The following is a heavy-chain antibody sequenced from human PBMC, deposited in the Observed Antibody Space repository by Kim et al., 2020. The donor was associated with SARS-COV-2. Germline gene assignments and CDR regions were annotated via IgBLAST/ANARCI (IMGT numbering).Heavy chain of an antibody. CDR2: ISPVNGKT. CDR3: ARDASISGSGTFDAFAI. V-gene: IGHV1-69*13. J-gene: IGHJ3*02. CDR1: GGTLATDC. Sequence: SVKVSCKASGGTLATDCFNWVRQAPGQGLEWMGGISPVNGKTRYPQKFQGRVTITADESTSTAYMELNSLMSDDTAVYYCARDASISGSGTFDAFAIWGQGTMVTVSS. D-gene: IGHD3-10*01.